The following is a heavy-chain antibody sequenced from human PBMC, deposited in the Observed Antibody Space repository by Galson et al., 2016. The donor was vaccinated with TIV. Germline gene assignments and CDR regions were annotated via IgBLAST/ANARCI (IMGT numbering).Heavy chain of an antibody. J-gene: IGHJ6*02. V-gene: IGHV5-10-1*01. CDR1: GHRFTSKW. D-gene: IGHD5-12*01. CDR2: IDLSASYT. Sequence: QSGAEVRKPGESLRISCKGSGHRFTSKWISWVRQMPGKGLEWMGKIDLSASYTNYSPSFQVHVTLSFDKSISNAYLQWSSLRASDTAMYYCATSRDIESLLEIYGMDVWAQGTTVTVSS. CDR3: ATSRDIESLLEIYGMDV.